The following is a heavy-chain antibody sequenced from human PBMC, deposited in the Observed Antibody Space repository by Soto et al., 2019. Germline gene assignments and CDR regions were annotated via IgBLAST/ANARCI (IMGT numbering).Heavy chain of an antibody. CDR2: VSSDSRYI. CDR1: GLFSTNLH. V-gene: IGHV3-21*02. J-gene: IGHJ4*02. D-gene: IGHD2-15*01. Sequence: EVQLVESGGGLANPGGPRRRSGPTPGLFSTNLHLTWAGLPPGKGLGGVASVSSDSRYIYYGDSVKGRFTISRDNPKNEVYLQMNSLRVDDTAVYYCAREGCSAGSCYSGIDYWGQGTLVTVSS. CDR3: AREGCSAGSCYSGIDY.